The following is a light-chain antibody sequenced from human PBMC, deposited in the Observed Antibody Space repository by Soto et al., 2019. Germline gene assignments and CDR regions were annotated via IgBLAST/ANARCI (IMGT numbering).Light chain of an antibody. CDR2: GVS. Sequence: EIVLTQSPGTLYLTPGERATLSCRASQSVSSGNLAWYQQKPGQAPRLLLFGVSNRTTGVPDRVSGSGSGTDFTLTISRLEPEDFAVYSCQQYGRSLYTFGQGTKLEI. V-gene: IGKV3-20*01. CDR1: QSVSSGN. J-gene: IGKJ2*01. CDR3: QQYGRSLYT.